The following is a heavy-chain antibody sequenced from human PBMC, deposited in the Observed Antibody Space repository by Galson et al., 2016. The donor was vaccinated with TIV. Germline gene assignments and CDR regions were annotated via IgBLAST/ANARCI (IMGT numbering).Heavy chain of an antibody. J-gene: IGHJ6*02. CDR1: GFTFSSYD. D-gene: IGHD3-9*01. V-gene: IGHV3-33*01. Sequence: SLRLSCAASGFTFSSYDMHWVRQAPGKGLQWVAVIWYDGNDKYYADSVKGRSTISRDNSKNTLYLQMNSLRVEDTAVYYCARDRKYYDILTAGNSYYGMDVWGQGTTVTVSS. CDR3: ARDRKYYDILTAGNSYYGMDV. CDR2: IWYDGNDK.